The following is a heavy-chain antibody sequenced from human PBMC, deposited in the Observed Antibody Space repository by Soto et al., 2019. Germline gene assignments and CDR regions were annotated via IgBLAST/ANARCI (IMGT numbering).Heavy chain of an antibody. J-gene: IGHJ6*02. V-gene: IGHV4-31*03. CDR1: GGSISSGGYY. D-gene: IGHD2-21*02. CDR3: ASGDWPRNPYSGMDV. Sequence: SETLSLTCTVSGGSISSGGYYWSWIRQHPGKGLEWIGYIYYSGSTYYNPSLKSRVTISVDTSKNQFSLKLSSVTAADTAVYYCASGDWPRNPYSGMDVWGQGTTVTVSS. CDR2: IYYSGST.